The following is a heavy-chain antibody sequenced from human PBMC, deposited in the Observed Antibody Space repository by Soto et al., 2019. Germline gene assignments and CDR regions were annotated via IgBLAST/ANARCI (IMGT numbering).Heavy chain of an antibody. J-gene: IGHJ6*02. CDR2: IYYSGST. D-gene: IGHD3-10*01. CDR3: ARGFTLWFGEFPPDGMDV. V-gene: IGHV4-59*01. Sequence: SETLSLTCTVSGGSISSYYWSWIRQPPGKGLEWIGYIYYSGSTNYNPSLKSRVTISVDTSKNQFSLRLSSVTAADTAVYYCARGFTLWFGEFPPDGMDVWGQGTTVTVSS. CDR1: GGSISSYY.